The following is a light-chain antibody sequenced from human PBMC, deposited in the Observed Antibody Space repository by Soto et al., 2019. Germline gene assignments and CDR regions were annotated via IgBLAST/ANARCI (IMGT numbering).Light chain of an antibody. Sequence: NFMLTQPHSVSESPGKTVTISCTGSGGSIATNYVRWHQQRPGSAPTTVIYEDDKRPSGVPDRFSGSIDRSSNSASLIISGLKTDDEADYYCQSHDHTDLVFGRGTKLTVL. CDR1: GGSIATNY. J-gene: IGLJ2*01. CDR2: EDD. CDR3: QSHDHTDLV. V-gene: IGLV6-57*02.